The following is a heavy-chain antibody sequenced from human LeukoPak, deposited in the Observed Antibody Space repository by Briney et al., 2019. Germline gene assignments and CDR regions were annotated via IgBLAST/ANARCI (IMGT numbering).Heavy chain of an antibody. CDR2: MYYSGST. CDR1: GGSVSSGSHY. CDR3: ASLYSGSYDTGSFDYFNY. V-gene: IGHV4-61*01. D-gene: IGHD1-26*01. J-gene: IGHJ4*02. Sequence: PSETLSLTCTVSGGSVSSGSHYWSWIRQPPGKGLEWIGYMYYSGSTNYNPSLKSRVTISVDTSKNQFSLKLSSVTAADTAVYYCASLYSGSYDTGSFDYFNYWGQGTLVTVSS.